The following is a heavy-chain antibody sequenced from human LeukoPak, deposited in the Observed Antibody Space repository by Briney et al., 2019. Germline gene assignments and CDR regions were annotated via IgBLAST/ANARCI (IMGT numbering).Heavy chain of an antibody. Sequence: GGSLRLSCAASGFTFSNAWMSWVRQAPGKGLEWVGRIKSKTDGGTTDYAAPVKGRFTISRDDSKNTLYLQMNSLKTEDTAVYYCTTDPVVASSSRTVHWGQGTLVTVSS. CDR1: GFTFSNAW. V-gene: IGHV3-15*01. CDR2: IKSKTDGGTT. J-gene: IGHJ1*01. CDR3: TTDPVVASSSRTVH. D-gene: IGHD2-21*01.